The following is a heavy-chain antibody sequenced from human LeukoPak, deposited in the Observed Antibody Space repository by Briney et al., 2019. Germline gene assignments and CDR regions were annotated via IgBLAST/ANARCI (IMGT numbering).Heavy chain of an antibody. V-gene: IGHV3-43D*03. CDR1: GFIFEDYA. CDR2: ISWDGGST. Sequence: GGSLRLSCTVSGFIFEDYAMHWVRQAPGKGLEWVSLISWDGGSTYYADSVKGRFTISRDNSKNSLYLQMNSLRAEDTALYYCAKDITFYGGNSGGFDYWGQGTLVTVSS. D-gene: IGHD4-23*01. J-gene: IGHJ4*02. CDR3: AKDITFYGGNSGGFDY.